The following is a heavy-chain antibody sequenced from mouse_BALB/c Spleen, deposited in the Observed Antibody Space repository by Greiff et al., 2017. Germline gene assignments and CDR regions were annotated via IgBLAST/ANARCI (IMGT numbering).Heavy chain of an antibody. CDR1: GYTFTSYW. D-gene: IGHD2-4*01. J-gene: IGHJ2*01. CDR3: TRSRKYDYDRFDY. CDR2: INPSNGGT. Sequence: QVQLQQPGAELVKPGASVKLSCKASGYTFTSYWMHWVKQRPGRGLEWIGEINPSNGGTNFNEKFKSKATLTVDKSSSTAYMQLSSLTSEDSAVYYCTRSRKYDYDRFDYWGQGTTLTVSS. V-gene: IGHV1S81*02.